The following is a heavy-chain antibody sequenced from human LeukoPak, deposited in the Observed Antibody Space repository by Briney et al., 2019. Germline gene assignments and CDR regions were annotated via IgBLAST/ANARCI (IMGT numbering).Heavy chain of an antibody. Sequence: GGSLRLSCAASGFTFSDYYMSWIRQAPGKGLEWVSYITLSSSTKYYADSVKGRFTISRDNAKNSLYLQMNSLSAEDTAVYYCARDGGYCSGGSCLVNYYYYMDVWGKGTTVTVSS. V-gene: IGHV3-11*04. CDR1: GFTFSDYY. CDR2: ITLSSSTK. J-gene: IGHJ6*03. CDR3: ARDGGYCSGGSCLVNYYYYMDV. D-gene: IGHD2-15*01.